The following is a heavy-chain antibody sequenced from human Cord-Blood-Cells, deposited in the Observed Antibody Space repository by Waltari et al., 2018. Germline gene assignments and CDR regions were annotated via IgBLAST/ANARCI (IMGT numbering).Heavy chain of an antibody. CDR2: IKPERGGT. CDR3: ARGALGFGERGNAGDI. D-gene: IGHD3-10*01. CDR1: GYTFTGYY. V-gene: IGHV1-2*05. Sequence: QAQLVQSGAEVKKPGASVKVSCKASGYTFTGYYTHWVRQAPGQGLAWIGRIKPERGGTNDAQTLQGRVAMTSDTSVSTAYMELSRLRSDDTVVYYCARGALGFGERGNAGDIWGQGTMVTVSS. J-gene: IGHJ3*02.